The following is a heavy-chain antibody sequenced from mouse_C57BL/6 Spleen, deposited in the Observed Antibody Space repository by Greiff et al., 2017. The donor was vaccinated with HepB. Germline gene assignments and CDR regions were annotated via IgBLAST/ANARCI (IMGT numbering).Heavy chain of an antibody. V-gene: IGHV1-81*01. Sequence: QVQLKESGAELARPGASVKLSCKASGYTFTSYGISWVKQRTGQGLEWIGEIYPRSGNTYYNEKFKGKATLTADKSSSTAYMELRSLTSEDSAVYFCARREENYGNYGRGFAYWGQGTLVTVSA. J-gene: IGHJ3*01. CDR3: ARREENYGNYGRGFAY. CDR2: IYPRSGNT. CDR1: GYTFTSYG. D-gene: IGHD2-1*01.